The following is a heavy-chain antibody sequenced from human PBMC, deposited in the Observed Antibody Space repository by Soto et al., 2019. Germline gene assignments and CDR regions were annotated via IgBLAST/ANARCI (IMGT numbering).Heavy chain of an antibody. CDR3: ARQQLLPFYYALDV. CDR1: GGSISGYY. D-gene: IGHD6-13*01. CDR2: IYYRGST. V-gene: IGHV4-59*01. Sequence: SETLSLTCTVSGGSISGYYWSWIRQPPGKGLEYIGYIYYRGSTNYNPSLKSRVTMSVDTSRNQFSLKLNSVTAADTAVYYCARQQLLPFYYALDVWGQGTTVTVSS. J-gene: IGHJ6*02.